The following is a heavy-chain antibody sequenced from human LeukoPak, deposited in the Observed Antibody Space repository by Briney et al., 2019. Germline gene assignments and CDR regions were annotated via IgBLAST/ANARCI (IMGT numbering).Heavy chain of an antibody. J-gene: IGHJ6*02. CDR2: IWYDGSNQ. CDR1: GFTFNSYG. V-gene: IGHV3-33*01. CDR3: ARNLPPYGMDV. Sequence: PGGSLRLSCAASGFTFNSYGIHWVRQAPGEGLEWVAVIWYDGSNQYYADSVKGRFTISRDNSKNTLYLQMNSLRAEDTAVYYCARNLPPYGMDVWGQGTTVTVSS.